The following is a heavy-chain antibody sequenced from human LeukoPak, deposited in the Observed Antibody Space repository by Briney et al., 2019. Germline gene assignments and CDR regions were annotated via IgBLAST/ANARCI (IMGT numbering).Heavy chain of an antibody. D-gene: IGHD6-19*01. V-gene: IGHV3-48*01. CDR3: ASPLRIAVAGTRLDY. Sequence: PGGSLRLSCAASGFTFSSYSMNWVRQAPGKGLEWVSYISSSSSTIYYADSVKGRFTISRDNAKNSLYLQMNSLRAEDTAVYYCASPLRIAVAGTRLDYWGQGTLVTVSS. CDR1: GFTFSSYS. J-gene: IGHJ4*02. CDR2: ISSSSSTI.